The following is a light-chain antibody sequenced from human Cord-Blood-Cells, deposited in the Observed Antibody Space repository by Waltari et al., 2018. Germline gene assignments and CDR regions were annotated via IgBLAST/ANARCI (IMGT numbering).Light chain of an antibody. V-gene: IGLV2-8*01. Sequence: QSALTQPPSASGSPGQSGTISCTGTSSDVGGYNYVSWYQQHPGKAPKRMIYEVSKRPSGVPDRFSGSKSGAPASLTVSGLQAEDEADYYCSSYAGSNNWVFGGGTKLTVL. CDR3: SSYAGSNNWV. CDR2: EVS. CDR1: SSDVGGYNY. J-gene: IGLJ3*02.